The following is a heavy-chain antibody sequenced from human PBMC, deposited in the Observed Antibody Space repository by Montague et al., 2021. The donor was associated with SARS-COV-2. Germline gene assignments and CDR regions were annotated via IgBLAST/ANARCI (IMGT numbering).Heavy chain of an antibody. CDR3: AGDDPYCTNGVCFTGIWFDD. Sequence: CAISGDSVSSNSAAWSWIRQSSSRGLEWLGRTYYRSKWYNDYAVSVKSRITINPDTSKNQLSLQLNSVTPEDTAVYYCAGDDPYCTNGVCFTGIWFDDWGHANLFTVSS. CDR1: GDSVSSNSAA. V-gene: IGHV6-1*01. D-gene: IGHD2-8*01. CDR2: TYYRSKWYN. J-gene: IGHJ5*01.